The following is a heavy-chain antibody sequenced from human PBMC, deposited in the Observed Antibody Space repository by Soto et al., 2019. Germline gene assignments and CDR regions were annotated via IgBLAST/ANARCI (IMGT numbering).Heavy chain of an antibody. CDR1: GGSISSGGYY. Sequence: SETLSLICSVSGGSISSGGYYWRWIRQHPGKGLEGIGYIYYSGRTYYNPSLTSRVTISVDTSKNQFSLKLSSVTAADTAVYYCARGPGIAAAGMRVGYYYYGMCGWGQRTTVTVSS. CDR3: ARGPGIAAAGMRVGYYYYGMCG. V-gene: IGHV4-31*03. J-gene: IGHJ6*02. D-gene: IGHD6-13*01. CDR2: IYYSGRT.